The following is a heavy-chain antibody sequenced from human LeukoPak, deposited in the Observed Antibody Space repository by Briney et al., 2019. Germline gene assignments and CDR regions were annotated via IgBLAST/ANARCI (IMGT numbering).Heavy chain of an antibody. V-gene: IGHV1-18*01. Sequence: ASVKVFCKASGYTFTSYGISWVRQAPGQGLEWMGWISAYNGNTNYAQKLQGRVTMTTDTSTSTAYMELRSLRSDDTAVYYCARELAELGYCSSTSCYGSLYFQHWGQGTLVTVSS. CDR3: ARELAELGYCSSTSCYGSLYFQH. J-gene: IGHJ1*01. CDR1: GYTFTSYG. D-gene: IGHD2-2*01. CDR2: ISAYNGNT.